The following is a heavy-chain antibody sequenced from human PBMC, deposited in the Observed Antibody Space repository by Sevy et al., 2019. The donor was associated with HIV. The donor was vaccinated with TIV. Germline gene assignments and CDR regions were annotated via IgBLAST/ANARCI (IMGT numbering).Heavy chain of an antibody. CDR1: GGSISSDSNY. J-gene: IGHJ4*02. V-gene: IGHV4-61*02. CDR2: IDTSGST. CDR3: VREGERRHTFQRWLQVFES. D-gene: IGHD5-12*01. Sequence: SETLSLTCIVSGGSISSDSNYWSWIRQPAGKGLEWIGRIDTSGSTTYNPSLKSRLTMSVNTAKNQFSLKLSSVTAADTAVYYCVREGERRHTFQRWLQVFESWGQGTLVTVSS.